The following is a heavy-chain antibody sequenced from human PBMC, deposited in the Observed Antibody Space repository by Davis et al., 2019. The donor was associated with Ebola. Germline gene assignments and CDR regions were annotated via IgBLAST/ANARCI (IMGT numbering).Heavy chain of an antibody. CDR2: IYYSGST. V-gene: IGHV4-59*01. CDR1: GGSISSYY. D-gene: IGHD3-3*01. J-gene: IGHJ5*02. Sequence: SETLSLTCTVSGGSISSYYWSWIRQPPGKGLEWIGSIYYSGSTNYNPSLKSRVTISVDTSKNQFSLKLSSVTAADTAVDYCARADYDFWSGYYSDNWFDPWGQGTLVTVSS. CDR3: ARADYDFWSGYYSDNWFDP.